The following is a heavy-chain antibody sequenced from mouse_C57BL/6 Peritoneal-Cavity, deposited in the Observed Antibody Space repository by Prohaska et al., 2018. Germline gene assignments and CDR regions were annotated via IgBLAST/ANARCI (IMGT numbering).Heavy chain of an antibody. CDR2: IWSAGST. Sequence: GKGLEWLGVIWSAGSTDYNAAFISRLSIRKDNSKRQVFFKMNSLQANDTAIEYCARGGVANYYCDYRGQGTTLTVSS. V-gene: IGHV2-2*02. D-gene: IGHD1-1*01. J-gene: IGHJ2*01. CDR3: ARGGVANYYCDY.